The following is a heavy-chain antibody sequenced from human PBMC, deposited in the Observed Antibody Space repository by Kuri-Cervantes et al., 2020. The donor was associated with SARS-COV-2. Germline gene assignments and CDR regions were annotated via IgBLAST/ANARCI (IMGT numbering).Heavy chain of an antibody. CDR1: GFTFSSYD. D-gene: IGHD1-1*01. CDR2: IGTAGDT. V-gene: IGHV3-13*04. CDR3: ARGDVQSGVGAFDI. J-gene: IGHJ3*02. Sequence: GESLKISCAASGFTFSSYDMHWVRQATGKGLEWVSAIGTAGDTYYPGSVKGRFTISRENAKNSLYLQMNSLRAGDTAVYYCARGDVQSGVGAFDIWGQGTMVTVSS.